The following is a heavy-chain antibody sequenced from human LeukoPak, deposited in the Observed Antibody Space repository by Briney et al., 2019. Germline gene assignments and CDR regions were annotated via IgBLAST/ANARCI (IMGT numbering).Heavy chain of an antibody. Sequence: YPGGSLRLSCAASGFSFSDYYMSWIRQAPGKGLEWVSYISTSGSTIYYADSVKGRFTISRDNAKNSLYLQMNSLRVEDTAVYSGARRQGSSDWYAFDYWGQGTLVTVSS. D-gene: IGHD6-19*01. CDR3: ARRQGSSDWYAFDY. CDR2: ISTSGSTI. V-gene: IGHV3-11*01. CDR1: GFSFSDYY. J-gene: IGHJ4*02.